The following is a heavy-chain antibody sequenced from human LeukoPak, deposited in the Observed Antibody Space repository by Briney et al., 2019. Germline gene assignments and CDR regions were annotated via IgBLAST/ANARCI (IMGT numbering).Heavy chain of an antibody. D-gene: IGHD1-26*01. CDR2: INPNSSVT. CDR3: ARSGSARQIAFDV. J-gene: IGHJ3*01. V-gene: IGHV1-2*02. CDR1: GYTFTDNY. Sequence: GSVKVSCKTSGYTFTDNYMDWVRQGPGQGLEWMGWINPNSSVTKYAQTFKGRVTMTRDTSITALYMELSRLRSEDTAGYNCARSGSARQIAFDVWGQRTMITVS.